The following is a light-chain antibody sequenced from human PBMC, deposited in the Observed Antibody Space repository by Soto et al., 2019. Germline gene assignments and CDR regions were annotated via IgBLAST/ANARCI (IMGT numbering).Light chain of an antibody. J-gene: IGKJ2*01. CDR1: QSISSW. CDR2: AAS. Sequence: DIQMTQSPSSVSASVGDRATITCRASQSISSWLAWYQQKPGKAPQLLIFAASSLQSGVPSRFSGSGFGTDFTLTISSLQPEDFATYYCQQANSFPSTFGHGTKLEIK. CDR3: QQANSFPST. V-gene: IGKV1-12*02.